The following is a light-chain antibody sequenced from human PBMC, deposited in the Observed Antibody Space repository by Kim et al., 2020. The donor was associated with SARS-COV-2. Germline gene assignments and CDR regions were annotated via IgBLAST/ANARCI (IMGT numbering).Light chain of an antibody. CDR1: NSGSKN. J-gene: IGLJ3*02. CDR2: RDS. Sequence: SYELTQPLSVSVALGQTARITCGGNNSGSKNVHWYQQKPGQAPVLVIYRDSNRPSGIPERFSGSNSGNTATLTFSRAQAGDEADYYCQVWDSSTAVFGGGTQLTVL. V-gene: IGLV3-9*01. CDR3: QVWDSSTAV.